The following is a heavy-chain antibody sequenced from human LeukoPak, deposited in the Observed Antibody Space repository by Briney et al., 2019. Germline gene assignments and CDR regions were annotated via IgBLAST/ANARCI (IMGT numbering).Heavy chain of an antibody. CDR1: GFTFGDYA. J-gene: IGHJ4*02. V-gene: IGHV3-49*03. CDR3: TRDRGAYNLYDY. D-gene: IGHD1-1*01. CDR2: IRSKAYGETA. Sequence: GGSLRLSCTASGFTFGDYAMSWIRQAPGKGLEWVGFIRSKAYGETADYAASVKGRFTISRDDSKAIAYLQMNSLKTEDTAVYHCTRDRGAYNLYDYWGQETLVTVSS.